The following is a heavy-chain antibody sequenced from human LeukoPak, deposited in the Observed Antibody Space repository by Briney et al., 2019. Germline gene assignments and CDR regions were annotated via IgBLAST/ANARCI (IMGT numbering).Heavy chain of an antibody. CDR3: ARDLNPAAMDV. V-gene: IGHV3-30*03. Sequence: GGSLRLSCAASGFTFSSYWMSWVRQAPGKGLEWVAVISSDGSNKYYADSEMGRFTISRDNSKNTLYLQMNSLRGEDTAVYYCARDLNPAAMDVWGKGTTVTVSS. CDR2: ISSDGSNK. CDR1: GFTFSSYW. D-gene: IGHD6-13*01. J-gene: IGHJ6*04.